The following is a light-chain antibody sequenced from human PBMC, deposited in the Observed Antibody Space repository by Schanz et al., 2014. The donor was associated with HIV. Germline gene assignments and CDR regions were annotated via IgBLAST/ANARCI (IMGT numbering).Light chain of an antibody. CDR2: GNS. CDR1: SSNIGAGFG. J-gene: IGLJ3*02. Sequence: QAVVTQPPSVSGAPGRRVTISCTGSSSNIGAGFGVHWYQQLPGTAPKLLIYGNSNRPSGVPARFSGSKSGTSVSLAITGLQAEDEADYYCCSYAGSYTLVVFGGGTKLTVL. V-gene: IGLV1-40*01. CDR3: CSYAGSYTLVV.